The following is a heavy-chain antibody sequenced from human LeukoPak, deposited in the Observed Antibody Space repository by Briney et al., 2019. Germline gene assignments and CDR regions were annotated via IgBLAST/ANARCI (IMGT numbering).Heavy chain of an antibody. V-gene: IGHV3-74*01. CDR3: ARVRGIAVAGGTLYYFDY. CDR2: MNSDGTTT. J-gene: IGHJ4*02. D-gene: IGHD6-19*01. CDR1: GFSSSDYW. Sequence: GGSLRLSCAASGFSSSDYWMHWVRHAPGKGLVWVSRMNSDGTTTNYADSVKGRFTISRDNAKNSLYLQMNSLRAEDTAVYYCARVRGIAVAGGTLYYFDYWGQGTLVTVSS.